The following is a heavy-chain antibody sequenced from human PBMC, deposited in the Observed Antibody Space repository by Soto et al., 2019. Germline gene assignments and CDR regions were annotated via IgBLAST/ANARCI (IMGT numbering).Heavy chain of an antibody. CDR2: IYHSGST. D-gene: IGHD3-22*01. CDR1: GGSSGSSNW. J-gene: IGHJ4*02. CDR3: ARGARFRLFRTLYFDY. Sequence: SETLSLTCAVAGGSSGSSNWWRWVRQPPGKGLEWIGEIYHSGSTNYNPSLKSRVTISVDKSKNQFSLKLSSVTAADTAVYYCARGARFRLFRTLYFDYWGQGTLVTVSS. V-gene: IGHV4-4*02.